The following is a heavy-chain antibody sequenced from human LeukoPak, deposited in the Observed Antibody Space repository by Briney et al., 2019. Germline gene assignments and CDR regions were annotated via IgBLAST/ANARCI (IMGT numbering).Heavy chain of an antibody. CDR2: ITGSGGST. V-gene: IGHV3-23*01. CDR3: AKMAEDYYYGAGRHSDY. CDR1: GFLFRDYA. J-gene: IGHJ4*02. D-gene: IGHD3-10*01. Sequence: GGSLRLSCAASGFLFRDYAMAWVRQAPGKGLEWVSVITGSGGSTYWADSVKGRFSISRDNSKDALYLQMSSLRAEDTAMYFCAKMAEDYYYGAGRHSDYWGQGTLVTVSS.